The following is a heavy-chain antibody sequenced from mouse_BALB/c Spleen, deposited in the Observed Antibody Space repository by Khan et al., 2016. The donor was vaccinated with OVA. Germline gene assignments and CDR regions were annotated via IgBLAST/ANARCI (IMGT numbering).Heavy chain of an antibody. V-gene: IGHV2-6-7*01. CDR2: IWGDGST. Sequence: VQLQESGPGLVAPSQRLSITCTVSGFSLTGYGVNWVRQPPGKGLEWLGMIWGDGSTDYNSVLKSRLSISKDNYKSQVFLKMNSLQTDDTARYXCASAYYGNDREAMDYWGQGTSVTVSS. D-gene: IGHD2-9*01. J-gene: IGHJ4*01. CDR1: GFSLTGYG. CDR3: ASAYYGNDREAMDY.